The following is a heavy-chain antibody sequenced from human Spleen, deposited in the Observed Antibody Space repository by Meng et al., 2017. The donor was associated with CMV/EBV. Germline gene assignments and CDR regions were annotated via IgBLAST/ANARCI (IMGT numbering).Heavy chain of an antibody. CDR2: MNPNGVSN. CDR1: GYNFNVFY. V-gene: IGHV1-2*02. D-gene: IGHD1-26*01. CDR3: ARYSGSYADY. Sequence: ASVKVSCKASGYNFNVFYIHWVRLAPGQGPEWMGWMNPNGVSNYYAQKFQGRVTMTRDTSISTAYMELSRLRSDDTAVYYCARYSGSYADYWGQGTLVTVSS. J-gene: IGHJ4*02.